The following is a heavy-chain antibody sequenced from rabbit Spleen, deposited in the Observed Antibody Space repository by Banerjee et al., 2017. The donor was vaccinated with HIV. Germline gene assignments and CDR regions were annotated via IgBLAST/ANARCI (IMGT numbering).Heavy chain of an antibody. J-gene: IGHJ3*01. V-gene: IGHV1S45*01. Sequence: QEQLVESGGGLVKPGASLTLTCKASGFSFGDVDVMCWVRQAPGKGLEWIACMNTATGKAVYATWASGRFTISRSSSTTVTLQMTSLTVADTATYLCAKDLAGIIGWNFGLWGQGTLVTVS. D-gene: IGHD4-1*01. CDR1: GFSFGDVDV. CDR2: MNTATGKA. CDR3: AKDLAGIIGWNFGL.